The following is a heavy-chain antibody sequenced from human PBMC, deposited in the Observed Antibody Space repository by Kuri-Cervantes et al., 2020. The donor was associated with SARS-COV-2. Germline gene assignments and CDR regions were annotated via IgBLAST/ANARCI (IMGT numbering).Heavy chain of an antibody. Sequence: ASVKVSCKASGYTFTSYGISRVRQAPGQGLEWMGWISAYNGNTNYAQKLQGRVTMTTDTSTSTAYMELRSLRSDDTAVYYCAREQTSGESYAFDIWGQGTMVTVSS. V-gene: IGHV1-18*01. CDR2: ISAYNGNT. D-gene: IGHD7-27*01. CDR1: GYTFTSYG. CDR3: AREQTSGESYAFDI. J-gene: IGHJ3*02.